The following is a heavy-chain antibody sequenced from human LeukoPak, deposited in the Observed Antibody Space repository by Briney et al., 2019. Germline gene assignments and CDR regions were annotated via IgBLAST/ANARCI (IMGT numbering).Heavy chain of an antibody. V-gene: IGHV3-11*01. CDR3: ARDGHAYGRGSPHY. D-gene: IGHD3-10*01. CDR1: GFTFSDYY. CDR2: ISSSGSTK. Sequence: TGGSLRLSCAASGFTFSDYYMSWISQAPGKGLEWVSYISSSGSTKYYADSVKGRFTISRDNAKNSYLQMNSLRAEDTAVYYCARDGHAYGRGSPHYWGQGTLVSVSS. J-gene: IGHJ4*02.